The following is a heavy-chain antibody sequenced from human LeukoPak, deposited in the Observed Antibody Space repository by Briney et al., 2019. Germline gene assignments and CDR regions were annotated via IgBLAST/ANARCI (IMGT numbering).Heavy chain of an antibody. J-gene: IGHJ4*02. V-gene: IGHV1-46*01. CDR3: ARDFVVVPSAIYHFDY. Sequence: GASVKVSCTASGYTFTSYYMHWVRQAPGQGLEWMGIINPSGGSTSYAQKFQGRVTMTRDTSTSTVYMELSSLRSEDTAVYFCARDFVVVPSAIYHFDYWGQGTLVTVSS. CDR2: INPSGGST. CDR1: GYTFTSYY. D-gene: IGHD2-2*01.